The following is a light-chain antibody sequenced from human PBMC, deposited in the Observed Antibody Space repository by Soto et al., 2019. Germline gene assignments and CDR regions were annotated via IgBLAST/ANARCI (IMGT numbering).Light chain of an antibody. CDR1: SSDVGGYNY. V-gene: IGLV2-14*01. CDR2: EVS. J-gene: IGLJ2*01. Sequence: QSALTQPASVSGCPGQSISISCTGTSSDVGGYNYVSWYQQHPGKAPKLIIYEVSNRPSGVSNRFSGSKSGNTASLTISGLQAEDEADYYCSSYTSSSTRVFGGGTKLTVL. CDR3: SSYTSSSTRV.